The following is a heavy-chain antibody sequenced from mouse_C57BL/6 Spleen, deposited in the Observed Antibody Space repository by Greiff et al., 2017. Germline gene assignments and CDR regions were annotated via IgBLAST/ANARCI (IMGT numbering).Heavy chain of an antibody. CDR2: ISSGGSYT. CDR1: GFTFSSYG. CDR3: ARDGDYDGAMDY. Sequence: DVMLVESGGDLVKPGGSLKLSCAASGFTFSSYGMSWVRQTPDKRLEWVATISSGGSYTYYPDSVKGRFTISRDNAKNTLYLQMSSLKFEDIGMYDCARDGDYDGAMDYWGQGTSVTGSS. D-gene: IGHD2-4*01. J-gene: IGHJ4*01. V-gene: IGHV5-6*02.